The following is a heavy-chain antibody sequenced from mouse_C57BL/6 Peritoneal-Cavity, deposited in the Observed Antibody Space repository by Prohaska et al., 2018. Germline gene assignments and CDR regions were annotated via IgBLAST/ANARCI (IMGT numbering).Heavy chain of an antibody. J-gene: IGHJ2*01. Sequence: QVQLQQSGPELVKPGASVEISCKACGYTFTDYYINWVKQRPGQGLGWIGWIFHGSGSTYYNGKLKGKATLTVDKSSSTAYMLRSSLTSEDSAVYFCARGQFITTVVAFDYWGQGTTLTVSS. D-gene: IGHD1-1*01. CDR1: GYTFTDYY. V-gene: IGHV1-75*01. CDR2: IFHGSGST. CDR3: ARGQFITTVVAFDY.